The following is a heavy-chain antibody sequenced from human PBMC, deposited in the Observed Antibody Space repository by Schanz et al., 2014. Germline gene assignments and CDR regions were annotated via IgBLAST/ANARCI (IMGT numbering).Heavy chain of an antibody. CDR2: INGSGNAT. CDR3: AKDPYDVLTGYQYYFDY. CDR1: GFTFATYA. J-gene: IGHJ4*02. V-gene: IGHV3-23*01. D-gene: IGHD3-9*01. Sequence: EVKLLESGGGLVQPGGSLRLSCAASGFTFATYAMSWVRQAPGKGLEWVAAINGSGNATYYADSVKGRFTISRDNSRNTLFLQMKRLRVEDTAVYFCAKDPYDVLTGYQYYFDYWGPGRLVTVFS.